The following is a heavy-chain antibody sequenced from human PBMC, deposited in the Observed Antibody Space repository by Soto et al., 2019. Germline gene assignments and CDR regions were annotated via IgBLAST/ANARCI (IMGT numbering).Heavy chain of an antibody. D-gene: IGHD3-16*02. V-gene: IGHV4-39*01. CDR2: IYYSGST. J-gene: IGHJ5*02. CDR1: GGSISSSSYY. Sequence: PSETLSLTCTVSGGSISSSSYYWGWIRQPPGKGLEWIGSIYYSGSTYYNPSLKSRVTISVDTSKNQFSLKLSSVTAADTAVYYCARVRGIMITFGGVIGLRWFDPWGQGTLVTVSS. CDR3: ARVRGIMITFGGVIGLRWFDP.